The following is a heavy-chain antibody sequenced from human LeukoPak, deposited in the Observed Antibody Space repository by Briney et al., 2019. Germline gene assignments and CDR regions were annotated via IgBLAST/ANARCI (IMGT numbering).Heavy chain of an antibody. D-gene: IGHD3-3*01. CDR3: ARVTSHPSAYYDFWSGYYSTRDWYFDL. V-gene: IGHV4-59*01. CDR1: GGSISSYY. Sequence: PSETLSLTCTVSGGSISSYYWSWVRQPPGKGLEWIGYIYYSGSTNYNPSLKSRVTISVDTSKNQFSLKLSSVTAADTAVYYCARVTSHPSAYYDFWSGYYSTRDWYFDLWGRGTLVTVSS. J-gene: IGHJ2*01. CDR2: IYYSGST.